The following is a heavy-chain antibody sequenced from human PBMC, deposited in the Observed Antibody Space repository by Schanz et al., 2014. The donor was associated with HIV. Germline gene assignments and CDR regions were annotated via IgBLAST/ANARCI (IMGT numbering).Heavy chain of an antibody. CDR3: ARAAFSSEYYYGMDV. Sequence: QVQLVQSGAEVKKPGSSVKVSCKASGGSFSSYAINWVRQAPGQGLEWMGGIIPIFGTANYAQKFQGRVTITADESTSTAYMELSSLRSADTAVYCCARAAFSSEYYYGMDVWGQGTTVTVSS. J-gene: IGHJ6*02. V-gene: IGHV1-69*01. D-gene: IGHD3-3*02. CDR1: GGSFSSYA. CDR2: IIPIFGTA.